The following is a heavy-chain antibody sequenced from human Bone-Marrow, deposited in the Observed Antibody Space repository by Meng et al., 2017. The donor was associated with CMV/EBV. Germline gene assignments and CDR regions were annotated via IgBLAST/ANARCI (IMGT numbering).Heavy chain of an antibody. J-gene: IGHJ4*02. CDR3: AKGGATALDY. V-gene: IGHV3-30*02. D-gene: IGHD5-24*01. CDR1: GFSFSSCG. Sequence: GESLKISCAASGFSFSSCGMHWVRQAPGKGLEWVAFIRYDGSNKYYADSVRGRFTISRDNSENTLYLQMNSLSTEDTAVYYCAKGGATALDYWGQGKLVTVSS. CDR2: IRYDGSNK.